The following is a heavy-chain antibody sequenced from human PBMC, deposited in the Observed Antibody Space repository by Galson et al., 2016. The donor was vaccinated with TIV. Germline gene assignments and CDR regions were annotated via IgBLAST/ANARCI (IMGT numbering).Heavy chain of an antibody. CDR2: FIPLFGTA. D-gene: IGHD5-18*01. CDR1: GYTFISYG. V-gene: IGHV1-69*13. CDR3: AKDRNTAMDTYYYYYGMDV. Sequence: SVKVSCKASGYTFISYGLSWVRQAPGQGLEWMGGFIPLFGTANYAQKFQGRVTITADESTSTLYMELSSLRSEDTAVYYCAKDRNTAMDTYYYYYGMDVWGQGTTVTVS. J-gene: IGHJ6*02.